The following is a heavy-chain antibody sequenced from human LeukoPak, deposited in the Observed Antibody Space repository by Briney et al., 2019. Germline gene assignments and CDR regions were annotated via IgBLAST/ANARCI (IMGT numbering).Heavy chain of an antibody. CDR3: ARDRSSSSPDAFDI. CDR1: GGTFSFYT. V-gene: IGHV1-69*05. Sequence: ASVKVSCRASGGTFSFYTISWVRQAPGEGLEWMGGIIPIFGTPNYAQKFQGRVTITTDESTSTAYMELSSLRSEDTAVYYCARDRSSSSPDAFDIWGQGTMVTVSS. D-gene: IGHD6-6*01. CDR2: IIPIFGTP. J-gene: IGHJ3*02.